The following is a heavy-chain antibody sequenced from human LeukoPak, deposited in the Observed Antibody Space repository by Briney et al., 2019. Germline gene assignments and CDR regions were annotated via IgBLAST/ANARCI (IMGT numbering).Heavy chain of an antibody. D-gene: IGHD4-17*01. CDR3: ARETGGAVGSTDFDY. Sequence: PGGSLRLSCAASGFTFSSYAVHWVRQTPGKGLEWVAVISYDGSNKYYADSVKGRFTISRDNSKNTLYLQMNSLRAEDTALYYCARETGGAVGSTDFDYWGQGTLVTVSS. CDR2: ISYDGSNK. CDR1: GFTFSSYA. V-gene: IGHV3-30-3*01. J-gene: IGHJ4*02.